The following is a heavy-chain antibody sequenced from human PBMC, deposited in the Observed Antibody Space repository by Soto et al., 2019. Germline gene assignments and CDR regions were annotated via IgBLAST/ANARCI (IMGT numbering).Heavy chain of an antibody. D-gene: IGHD3-10*01. CDR2: IMPIFGTP. V-gene: IGHV1-69*12. J-gene: IGHJ6*02. Sequence: QVQLVQSGSEVKKPGSSVKVSCKASGGNFSSYAISWVRQVPGQGLEWMGGIMPIFGTPDYAQKFQGRVTITADESTSIAYMELNSLRSEDTGVYYCARDKDRPQLGGDYYYIMDVWGQGTTVTVSS. CDR3: ARDKDRPQLGGDYYYIMDV. CDR1: GGNFSSYA.